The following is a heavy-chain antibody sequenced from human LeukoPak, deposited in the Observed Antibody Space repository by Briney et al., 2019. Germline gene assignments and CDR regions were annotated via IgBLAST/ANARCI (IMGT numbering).Heavy chain of an antibody. CDR1: GFSVGSNF. CDR2: IYSDGTT. J-gene: IGHJ4*02. Sequence: GGSLRLSCAASGFSVGSNFMSWVRQTPGKGLEWVSVIYSDGTTYYEDSVKGRFTISRDNSKNTLYLQMNSLRGEGTAVYYCARDGRSGSNYGRVDYWGQGTLVTVSS. CDR3: ARDGRSGSNYGRVDY. V-gene: IGHV3-53*05. D-gene: IGHD1-26*01.